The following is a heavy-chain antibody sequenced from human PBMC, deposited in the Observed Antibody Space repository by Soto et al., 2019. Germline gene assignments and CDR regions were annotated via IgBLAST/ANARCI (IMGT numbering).Heavy chain of an antibody. D-gene: IGHD3-3*01. V-gene: IGHV4-59*01. J-gene: IGHJ3*02. CDR2: IYYSGST. CDR3: ARFNGRLRFLEWLGELAAFDI. Sequence: PSETLSLTCTVSGGSISSYYWSWIRQPPGKGLEWIGYIYYSGSTNYNPSLKSRVTISVDTSKNQFSLKLSSVTAADTAVYYFARFNGRLRFLEWLGELAAFDIWGQGTMVTVSS. CDR1: GGSISSYY.